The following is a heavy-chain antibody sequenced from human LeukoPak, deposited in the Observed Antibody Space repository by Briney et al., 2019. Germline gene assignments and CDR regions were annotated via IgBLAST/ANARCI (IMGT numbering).Heavy chain of an antibody. V-gene: IGHV3-21*01. CDR1: GFTFSRYN. D-gene: IGHD3-10*01. CDR3: ARVDRFGESTHYFDD. Sequence: GGSLRLSCAASGFTFSRYNMNWVRQAPGKGLEWVSSITSSSIYIYYADSMKGRFTISRDNAKNSLYLQMDSLRAEDTAVYYCARVDRFGESTHYFDDWGQGTLVTVSS. CDR2: ITSSSIYI. J-gene: IGHJ4*02.